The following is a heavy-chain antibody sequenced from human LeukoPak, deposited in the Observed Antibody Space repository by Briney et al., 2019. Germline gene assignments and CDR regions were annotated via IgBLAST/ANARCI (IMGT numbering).Heavy chain of an antibody. CDR1: GFTFSSYW. Sequence: GGSLRLSCVASGFTFSSYWMTWVRQAPGKGLEWVAFIQYDGSNKDYADSVKGRFTISRDNSKNTLYPQMNSLRAEDTAVYYCARRYFARYSYYYMDVWGKGTTVTISS. CDR3: ARRYFARYSYYYMDV. V-gene: IGHV3-30*02. D-gene: IGHD3-9*01. CDR2: IQYDGSNK. J-gene: IGHJ6*03.